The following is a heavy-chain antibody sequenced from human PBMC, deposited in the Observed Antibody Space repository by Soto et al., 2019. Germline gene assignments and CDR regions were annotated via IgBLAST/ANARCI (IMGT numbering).Heavy chain of an antibody. V-gene: IGHV5-51*01. CDR3: ARRAPVAATMGDAFDI. D-gene: IGHD2-15*01. CDR2: IYPGDSDS. Sequence: XDPLRVLNKCSGNNFTTYLIGWVRQGPEKGLEWMGIIYPGDSDSRYSPSFQGQVTISADKSISTAYLQWSSLKASDTAMYYRARRAPVAATMGDAFDICGQRTMVTVPS. CDR1: GNNFTTYL. J-gene: IGHJ3*02.